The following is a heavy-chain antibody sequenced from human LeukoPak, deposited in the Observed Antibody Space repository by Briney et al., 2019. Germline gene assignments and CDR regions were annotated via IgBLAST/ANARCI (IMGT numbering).Heavy chain of an antibody. CDR3: AKDYDTKYSLEY. CDR1: GFTFSSYA. CDR2: IWYDGSNK. J-gene: IGHJ4*02. D-gene: IGHD3-9*01. Sequence: GGSLRLSCAASGFTFSSYAMSWVRQAPGKGLEWVAVIWYDGSNKYYADSVKGRFTISRDNSKNTLYLQMDSLRPEDTAVYYCAKDYDTKYSLEYWGQGKLVTVSS. V-gene: IGHV3-30*02.